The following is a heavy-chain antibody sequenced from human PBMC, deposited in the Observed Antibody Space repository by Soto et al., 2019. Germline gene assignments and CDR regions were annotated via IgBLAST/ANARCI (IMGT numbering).Heavy chain of an antibody. V-gene: IGHV3-30*18. CDR3: AKDPPKWLRFPTD. D-gene: IGHD5-12*01. CDR2: ISYDGSNK. J-gene: IGHJ4*02. Sequence: QVQLVESGGGVVQPGRSLRLSCAASGFTFSSYGMHWVRQAPGKGLEWVAVISYDGSNKYYADSVKGRFTISRDNSKNTLYLQMNSLRAEDTAVYYCAKDPPKWLRFPTDWGQGTLVTVSS. CDR1: GFTFSSYG.